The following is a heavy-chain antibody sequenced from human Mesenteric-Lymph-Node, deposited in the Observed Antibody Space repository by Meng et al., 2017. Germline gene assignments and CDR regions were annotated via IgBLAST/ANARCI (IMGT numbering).Heavy chain of an antibody. CDR2: INSDGSST. D-gene: IGHD3-10*01. J-gene: IGHJ6*02. CDR3: ARIGAGDYYYYYYGMDV. Sequence: GGSLRLSCAASGFTFSSYWMHWVRHAPGKGLVWVSRINSDGSSTSYADSVKGRFTISRDNAKNSLYLQLNSLRAEDTAVYYCARIGAGDYYYYYYGMDVWGQGTTVTVSS. CDR1: GFTFSSYW. V-gene: IGHV3-74*01.